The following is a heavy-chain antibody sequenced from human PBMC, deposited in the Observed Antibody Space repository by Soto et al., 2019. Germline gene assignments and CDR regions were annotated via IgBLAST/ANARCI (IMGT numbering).Heavy chain of an antibody. D-gene: IGHD3-3*01. J-gene: IGHJ5*01. Sequence: ASVKVSCKASGYAFTVYSVHWVRQAPGQGLEWMGWINPNSGDTHFAQHFQGRLILTRDTSISTAYLELTRLRSEDTAIYYFSRGRVVFYNYFDFWGHGTRVTVCS. CDR2: INPNSGDT. V-gene: IGHV1-2*02. CDR3: SRGRVVFYNYFDF. CDR1: GYAFTVYS.